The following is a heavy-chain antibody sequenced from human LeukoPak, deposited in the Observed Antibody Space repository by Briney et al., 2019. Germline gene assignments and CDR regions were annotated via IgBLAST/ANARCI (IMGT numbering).Heavy chain of an antibody. D-gene: IGHD3-10*01. CDR1: GGSISSYY. Sequence: SETLSLTCTVSGGSISSYYWSWIRQPPGKGLEWIGRIYTSGSTNYNPSLKSRVTMSVDTSKNQFSLKLSSVTAADTAVYYCAREGVLLWFGELLGNWFDPWGQGTLVTVSS. CDR2: IYTSGST. V-gene: IGHV4-4*07. CDR3: AREGVLLWFGELLGNWFDP. J-gene: IGHJ5*02.